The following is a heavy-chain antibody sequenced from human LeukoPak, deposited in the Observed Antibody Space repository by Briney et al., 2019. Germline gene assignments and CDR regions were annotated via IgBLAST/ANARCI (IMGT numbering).Heavy chain of an antibody. D-gene: IGHD5-12*01. CDR1: GYTFTSYD. V-gene: IGHV1-8*01. CDR3: ARARSGYDYYYGMDV. CDR2: VNSNVGNT. Sequence: ASVKVSCKASGYTFTSYDINWVRQATGQGLEWMGWVNSNVGNTGYEQKFQGRVTMTRNTSMRTAYMELSSLTSEDTAVYYCARARSGYDYYYGMDVWGQGTTVTVSS. J-gene: IGHJ6*02.